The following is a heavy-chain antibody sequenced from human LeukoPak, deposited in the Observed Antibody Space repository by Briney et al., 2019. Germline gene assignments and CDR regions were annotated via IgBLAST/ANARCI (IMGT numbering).Heavy chain of an antibody. D-gene: IGHD6-19*01. V-gene: IGHV3-30*02. J-gene: IGHJ5*02. CDR1: GFTFSTSG. CDR2: IRFDGSYT. Sequence: GGSLRLSCAASGFTFSTSGMHWVRQAPGKGLEWVAFIRFDGSYTYQTDTVKGRFTISRDNSQNMLFLQMNSLRLEDTALYYCAKSVAGITWFDPWGQGTLVTVSS. CDR3: AKSVAGITWFDP.